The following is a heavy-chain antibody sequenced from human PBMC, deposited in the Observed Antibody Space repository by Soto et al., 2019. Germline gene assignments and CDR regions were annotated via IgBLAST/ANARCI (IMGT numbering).Heavy chain of an antibody. CDR1: GGSISSGGYY. V-gene: IGHV4-31*03. Sequence: SETLSLTCTVSGGSISSGGYYWSWIRQHPGKGLEWIGYIYYSGSTYYNPSLKSRVTISVDTSKNQFSLKLSSVTAADTAVYYCARAKKGIAAAENWFDPWGQGTLVTVSS. CDR2: IYYSGST. CDR3: ARAKKGIAAAENWFDP. D-gene: IGHD6-13*01. J-gene: IGHJ5*02.